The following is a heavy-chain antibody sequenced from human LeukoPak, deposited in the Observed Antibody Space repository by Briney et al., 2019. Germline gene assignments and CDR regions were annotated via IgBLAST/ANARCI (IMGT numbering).Heavy chain of an antibody. CDR3: ARDPGSGYEEHFDY. CDR2: ISSSGSTI. V-gene: IGHV3-11*01. J-gene: IGHJ4*02. CDR1: GFTFSDYY. D-gene: IGHD5-12*01. Sequence: PGGSLRLSCAASGFTFSDYYMSWIRQAPGKGLEWVSYISSSGSTIFYADSVKGRFTISRDNAKNSLYLQMNSLRAEDTAVYYCARDPGSGYEEHFDYWGQGTLVTVSS.